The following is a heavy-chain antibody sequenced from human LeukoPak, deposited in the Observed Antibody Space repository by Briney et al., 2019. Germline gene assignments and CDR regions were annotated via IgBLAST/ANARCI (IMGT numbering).Heavy chain of an antibody. CDR2: IYSGGST. J-gene: IGHJ4*02. Sequence: GGSLRLSCAASGFTVSSNYMSWVRQAPGKGLEWVSVIYSGGSTYYADSVKGRFTISRDNSKNTLYLQMNSLRAEDTALYYCARDRGLGYCSSTSCYSLDYWGQGTLVTVSS. CDR3: ARDRGLGYCSSTSCYSLDY. D-gene: IGHD2-2*01. V-gene: IGHV3-53*05. CDR1: GFTVSSNY.